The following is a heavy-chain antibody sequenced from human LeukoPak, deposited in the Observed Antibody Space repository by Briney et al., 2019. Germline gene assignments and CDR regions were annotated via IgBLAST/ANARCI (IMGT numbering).Heavy chain of an antibody. Sequence: GGSLRLSCAASGFTFSSYGMHWVRQAPGKGLEWVAVIPYDGSNKYYADSVKGRLTISRENSKNRLYLQMNSLRAEDTAVYYCARAEGYGGELDSWGQGTLVTVSS. V-gene: IGHV3-30*19. CDR3: ARAEGYGGELDS. CDR1: GFTFSSYG. D-gene: IGHD4-23*01. J-gene: IGHJ4*02. CDR2: IPYDGSNK.